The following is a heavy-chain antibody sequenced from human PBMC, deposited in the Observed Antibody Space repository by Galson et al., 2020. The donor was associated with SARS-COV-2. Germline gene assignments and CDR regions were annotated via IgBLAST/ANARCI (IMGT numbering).Heavy chain of an antibody. CDR2: ISSDGSIT. V-gene: IGHV3-74*01. Sequence: GESLKLSCAASGITLSSHWMHWIRQAPGKGLVWVSRISSDGSITSYADSVKGRFTISRDNAKNTLYLQINSLRVEEDTAVYYCASGVHGGAGVGYWGQGTLVTVSS. J-gene: IGHJ4*02. D-gene: IGHD6-19*01. CDR1: GITLSSHW. CDR3: ASGVHGGAGVGY.